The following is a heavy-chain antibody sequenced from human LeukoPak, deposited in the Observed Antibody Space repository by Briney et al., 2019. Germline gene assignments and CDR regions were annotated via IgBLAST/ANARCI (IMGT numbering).Heavy chain of an antibody. D-gene: IGHD6-19*01. Sequence: SETLSLTCTVSGASISSYYWTWIRQPPGKELEWIGYIYYSRSTNYNPSLKSRVTISVDKSTQHFSLRLSSVTAADTAVYYCARSADGWYTRTHDYWGQGTLVTVSS. CDR1: GASISSYY. J-gene: IGHJ4*02. CDR2: IYYSRST. CDR3: ARSADGWYTRTHDY. V-gene: IGHV4-59*12.